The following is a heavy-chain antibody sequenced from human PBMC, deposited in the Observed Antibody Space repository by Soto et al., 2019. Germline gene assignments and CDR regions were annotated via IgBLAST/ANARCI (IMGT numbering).Heavy chain of an antibody. V-gene: IGHV4-34*01. CDR2: INHSGST. CDR1: GGSFSGYY. Sequence: PSETLSLTCAVYGGSFSGYYWSWIRQPPGKGLEWIGEINHSGSTNYNPSLKSRVTISVDKSKNQFSLKMSSVTAADTAVYYCAREVNSSPARGPNWFDPWGQGTLVTVSS. CDR3: AREVNSSPARGPNWFDP. D-gene: IGHD6-13*01. J-gene: IGHJ5*02.